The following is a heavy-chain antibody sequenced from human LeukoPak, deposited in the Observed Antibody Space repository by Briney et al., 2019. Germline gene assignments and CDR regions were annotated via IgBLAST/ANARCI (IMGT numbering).Heavy chain of an antibody. D-gene: IGHD4-11*01. Sequence: GESLKISCKGSGYSFSTYWIGWVRQMPGKGLELMGIIYPGDSETRYSLSFQGQVTISADKSISTAYLLWSSLRVSDNAMYFCARHKMTTSPFDYWGQGTLVTVSS. J-gene: IGHJ4*02. CDR1: GYSFSTYW. CDR2: IYPGDSET. V-gene: IGHV5-51*01. CDR3: ARHKMTTSPFDY.